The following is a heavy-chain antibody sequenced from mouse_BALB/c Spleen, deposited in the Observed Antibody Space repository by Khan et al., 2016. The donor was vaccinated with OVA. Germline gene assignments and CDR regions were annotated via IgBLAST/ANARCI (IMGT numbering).Heavy chain of an antibody. CDR3: ARPSYCSYTLDY. V-gene: IGHV9-3-1*01. J-gene: IGHJ4*01. Sequence: QIQLVQSGPELKKPGETVKISCKASGYIFTNYGMNWVKQSPGKALKWMGWINTYTGEPTYADDFKGRFAFSLETSASTAYLQINNLKNEDTATYVCARPSYCSYTLDYWGQGTSVTVSS. CDR1: GYIFTNYG. D-gene: IGHD2-10*01. CDR2: INTYTGEP.